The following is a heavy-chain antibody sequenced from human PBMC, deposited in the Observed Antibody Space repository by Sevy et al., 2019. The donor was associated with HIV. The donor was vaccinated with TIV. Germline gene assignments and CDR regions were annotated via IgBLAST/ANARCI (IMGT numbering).Heavy chain of an antibody. D-gene: IGHD6-13*01. V-gene: IGHV3-21*01. J-gene: IGHJ4*02. CDR3: ARSYSSSWYILYYFEY. Sequence: GGSLRLSCAASGFSFSSYSVSWVRQAPGKGLEWVASIGSSNCYIYYANSVKDRFTISRDNAKNSLFLHMNTLRAEDTAVYYCARSYSSSWYILYYFEYWGQGTPVTVSS. CDR1: GFSFSSYS. CDR2: IGSSNCYI.